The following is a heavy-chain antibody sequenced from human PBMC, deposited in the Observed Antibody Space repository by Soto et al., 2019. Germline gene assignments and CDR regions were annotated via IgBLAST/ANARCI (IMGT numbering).Heavy chain of an antibody. Sequence: PSETLSLTCAVSGGSISSGGYSWIWIRQPPGKGMEWIGYIYHSGSTYYNPSLKSRVTISEDRSKNQFSLKLSSVTAADTAVYYCARDSRSGYYLDYWGQGTLVTVSS. CDR1: GGSISSGGYS. CDR3: ARDSRSGYYLDY. J-gene: IGHJ4*02. CDR2: IYHSGST. D-gene: IGHD3-22*01. V-gene: IGHV4-30-2*01.